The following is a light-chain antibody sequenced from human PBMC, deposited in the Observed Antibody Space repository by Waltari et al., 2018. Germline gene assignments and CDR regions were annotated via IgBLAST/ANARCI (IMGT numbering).Light chain of an antibody. CDR2: WAS. CDR3: QQYYSTPTWT. J-gene: IGKJ1*01. CDR1: QSVLDSSNNKNY. Sequence: DIVMTQSPDSLAVSLGERANIHCKSSQSVLDSSNNKNYLAWYQQKPGQPPKLLIYWASTRESGVPDRFSGSGSGTDFTLTISSLQAEDVAVYYCQQYYSTPTWTFGQGTKVEIK. V-gene: IGKV4-1*01.